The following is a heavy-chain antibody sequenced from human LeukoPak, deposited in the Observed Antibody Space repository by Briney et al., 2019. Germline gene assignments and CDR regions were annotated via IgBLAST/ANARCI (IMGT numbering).Heavy chain of an antibody. Sequence: KTSETLSPTCTVSGGSINSSSHYWGWIRQPPGKGLEWIGSIYYSGSTYYNPSLKGRVTISVDTSKNQFSLKLSSVTATDTAVYYCARMVVRGRGNWFDPWGQGTLVTVSS. CDR3: ARMVVRGRGNWFDP. D-gene: IGHD2-15*01. V-gene: IGHV4-39*01. CDR1: GGSINSSSHY. CDR2: IYYSGST. J-gene: IGHJ5*02.